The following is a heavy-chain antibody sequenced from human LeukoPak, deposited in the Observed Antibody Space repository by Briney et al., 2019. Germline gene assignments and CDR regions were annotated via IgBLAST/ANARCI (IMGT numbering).Heavy chain of an antibody. J-gene: IGHJ6*03. CDR1: GFTFNNYW. V-gene: IGHV3-74*01. D-gene: IGHD3-10*01. CDR3: ARVARGDYYYYYMDV. CDR2: INNDGSST. Sequence: GGSLRLSCATSGFTFNNYWMHWVRQAPGKGLVWVSRINNDGSSTSYADSVQGRFTISRDNAKNTLYLQMNSLRAEDTALYYCARVARGDYYYYYMDVWGKGTTVTVSS.